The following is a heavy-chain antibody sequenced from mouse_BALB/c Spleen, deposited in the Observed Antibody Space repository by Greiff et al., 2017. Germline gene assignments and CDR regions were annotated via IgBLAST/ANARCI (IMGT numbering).Heavy chain of an antibody. CDR1: GYTFTSYV. CDR3: ARGGNYYGSSPDY. V-gene: IGHV1-14*01. J-gene: IGHJ2*01. Sequence: EVQGVESGPELVKPGASVKMSCKASGYTFTSYVMHWVKQKPGQGLEWIGYINPYNDGTKYNEKFKGKATLTSDKSSSTAYMELSSLTSEDSAVYYCARGGNYYGSSPDYWGQGTTLTVSS. CDR2: INPYNDGT. D-gene: IGHD1-1*01.